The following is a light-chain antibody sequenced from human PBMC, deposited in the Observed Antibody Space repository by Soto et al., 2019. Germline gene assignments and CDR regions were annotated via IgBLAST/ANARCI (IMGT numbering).Light chain of an antibody. J-gene: IGLJ1*01. CDR3: CSDAGRSTYV. Sequence: QSVLTQPASVSGSPGQSITISCTVGSYNFVSWYQQHPGKAPKVLIYEVSKRSSGVSDRFSGSKSGNTASLTISGLQAEDEADYYCCSDAGRSTYVFGTGTKVTVL. CDR1: GSYNF. V-gene: IGLV2-23*02. CDR2: EVS.